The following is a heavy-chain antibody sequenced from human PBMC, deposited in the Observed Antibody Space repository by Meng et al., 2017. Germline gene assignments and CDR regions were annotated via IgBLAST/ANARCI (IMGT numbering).Heavy chain of an antibody. CDR1: GGSISSSSYY. CDR3: ARNPLRYCSSTSCPPVH. Sequence: SDTLSLTCTVSGGSISSSSYYWGWIRQPPGKGLEWIGSIYYSGSTYYNPSLKSRVTISVDTSKNQFSLKLSSVTAADTAVCYCARNPLRYCSSTSCPPVHWGQGTLVTVSS. V-gene: IGHV4-39*07. D-gene: IGHD2-2*01. CDR2: IYYSGST. J-gene: IGHJ4*02.